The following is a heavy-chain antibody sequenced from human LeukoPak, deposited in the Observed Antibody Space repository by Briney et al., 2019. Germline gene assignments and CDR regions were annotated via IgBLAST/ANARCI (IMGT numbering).Heavy chain of an antibody. Sequence: SVKVSCKASGGTFSSYANSWVRQTPGQGLEWMGGIIPIFGTANYAQKFQGRVTITADESTSTAYMELSSLRSEDTAVYYCARIVQSSGYFATNDAFDIWGQGTMVTVSS. D-gene: IGHD3-22*01. CDR1: GGTFSSYA. J-gene: IGHJ3*02. V-gene: IGHV1-69*13. CDR3: ARIVQSSGYFATNDAFDI. CDR2: IIPIFGTA.